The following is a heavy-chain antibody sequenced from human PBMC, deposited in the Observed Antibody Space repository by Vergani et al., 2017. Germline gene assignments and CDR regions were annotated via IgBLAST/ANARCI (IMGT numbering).Heavy chain of an antibody. CDR2: IYYSGST. V-gene: IGHV4-30-4*08. J-gene: IGHJ4*02. D-gene: IGHD2-21*02. Sequence: QVQLQESGPGLVKPSQTLSLTCTVSGGYISSGDYYWSWIRQPPGKGLEWIGYIYYSGSTYYNPSLKSRVTISVDTSKNQFSLKLSSVTAADTAVYYCARSSTRIFDSIVVVTAPYYFDYWGQGTLVTVSS. CDR1: GGYISSGDYY. CDR3: ARSSTRIFDSIVVVTAPYYFDY.